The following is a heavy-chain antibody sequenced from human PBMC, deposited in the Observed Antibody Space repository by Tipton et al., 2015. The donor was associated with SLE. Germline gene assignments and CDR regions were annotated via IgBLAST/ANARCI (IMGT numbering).Heavy chain of an antibody. CDR2: ISASGSDT. D-gene: IGHD2-21*01. Sequence: SLRLSCAASGFTFSSYAMSWVRQAPGKGLQWVSAISASGSDTYYADSVKGRFTISRDNSKNTLSLQLNTLRADDTAIYYCAKDRYCGGGTCFAPYFDRWGQGTPVTVSS. CDR3: AKDRYCGGGTCFAPYFDR. J-gene: IGHJ4*02. V-gene: IGHV3-23*01. CDR1: GFTFSSYA.